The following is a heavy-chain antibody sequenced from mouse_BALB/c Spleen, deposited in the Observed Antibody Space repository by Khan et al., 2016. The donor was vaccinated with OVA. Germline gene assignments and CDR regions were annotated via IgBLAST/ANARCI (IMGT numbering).Heavy chain of an antibody. V-gene: IGHV1S137*01. CDR3: ARGSGNSRFAY. Sequence: QVQLQQPGAELVRPGVSVKISCKGSGYTFTDFAMHWVKQSHAKSLEWLGVISTYYGDADYNQKFKGKATMTVDKSSSTAYMELARLTSEASAIYYCARGSGNSRFAYWGQGTLVTVSA. CDR2: ISTYYGDA. CDR1: GYTFTDFA. J-gene: IGHJ3*01. D-gene: IGHD1-3*01.